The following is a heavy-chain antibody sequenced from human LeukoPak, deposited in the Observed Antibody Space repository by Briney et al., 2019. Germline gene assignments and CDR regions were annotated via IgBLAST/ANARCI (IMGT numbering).Heavy chain of an antibody. V-gene: IGHV4-59*01. Sequence: SETLSLTCTVSGGSISSYYWSWIRQPPGKGLGWIGYIYYSGITNYNPSLKSRVTISVDTSKNQFSLKLSSVTAADTAVYYCARGSDCSSTSCYLTYYYYYGMDVWGQGTTVTVSS. J-gene: IGHJ6*02. CDR3: ARGSDCSSTSCYLTYYYYYGMDV. CDR2: IYYSGIT. D-gene: IGHD2-2*01. CDR1: GGSISSYY.